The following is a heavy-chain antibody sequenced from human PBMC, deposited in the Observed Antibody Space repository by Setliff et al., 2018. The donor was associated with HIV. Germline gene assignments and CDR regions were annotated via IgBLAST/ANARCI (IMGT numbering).Heavy chain of an antibody. J-gene: IGHJ4*02. CDR1: GGSITTTNYY. CDR2: IYYRGSA. V-gene: IGHV4-39*07. D-gene: IGHD3-10*01. Sequence: SETLSLTCTVSGGSITTTNYYWGWVRQSPGKGLEWIGVIYYRGSAYYNLSLQSRVTLSVDTSKNSFSLHLTSVTAADPAVYFCARARGPPLPVLDFWGQGTLVTVSS. CDR3: ARARGPPLPVLDF.